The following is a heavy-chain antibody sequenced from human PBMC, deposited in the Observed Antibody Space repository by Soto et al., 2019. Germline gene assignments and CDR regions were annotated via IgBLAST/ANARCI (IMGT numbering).Heavy chain of an antibody. D-gene: IGHD3-22*01. CDR1: GFTFDDYA. J-gene: IGHJ6*02. CDR3: AKDGVTHLGGGYYYDSSGYRDYYYGMDV. V-gene: IGHV3-9*01. Sequence: EVQLVESGGGLVQPGRSLRLSCAASGFTFDDYAMHWVRQAPGKGLEWVSGISWNSGSIGYADSVKGRFTISRDNAKNSLYLQMNSLRAEDTALYYCAKDGVTHLGGGYYYDSSGYRDYYYGMDVWGQGTTVTVSS. CDR2: ISWNSGSI.